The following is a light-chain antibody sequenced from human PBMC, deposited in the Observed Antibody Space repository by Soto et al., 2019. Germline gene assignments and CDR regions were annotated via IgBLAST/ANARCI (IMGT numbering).Light chain of an antibody. CDR1: SSDVGGYNY. V-gene: IGLV2-14*01. J-gene: IGLJ1*01. CDR3: CSYTVSATYV. CDR2: AVS. Sequence: QSALAQPASVSGSPGQSITISCTGTSSDVGGYNYVSWYQHHPGKAPKLMIYAVSNRPSGVSNRFSGSKSENTATLTISGLQAEDEADYYCCSYTVSATYVLGTAKKVTV.